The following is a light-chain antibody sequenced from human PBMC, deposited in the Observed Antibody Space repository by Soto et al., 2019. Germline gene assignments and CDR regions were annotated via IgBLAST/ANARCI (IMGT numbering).Light chain of an antibody. CDR2: DVS. Sequence: QSALTQPRSVSGSPGQSVTISCTGTSSDVGGYNYVSWYQQHPGKAPKLMIYDVSKRPSGVPDRFSGSKSGNTASLTISGLQAEDEADYYCCSYAGSYRAVFGGGTQLTVL. J-gene: IGLJ2*01. CDR1: SSDVGGYNY. V-gene: IGLV2-11*01. CDR3: CSYAGSYRAV.